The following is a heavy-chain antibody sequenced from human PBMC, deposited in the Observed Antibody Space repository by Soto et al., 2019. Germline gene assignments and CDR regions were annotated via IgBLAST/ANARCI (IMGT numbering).Heavy chain of an antibody. CDR1: GGSISSGGYY. Sequence: QVQLQESGPGLVKPSQTLSLTCTVSGGSISSGGYYWSWIRQHPGKGLEWIGYIYYSGSTYYNPSLKRRVTISVDTSKNQFSLKLRSVTAADTAVYYCARDYLAGYSSGRNYYYYGMDVWGQGTTVTVSS. V-gene: IGHV4-31*03. CDR3: ARDYLAGYSSGRNYYYYGMDV. D-gene: IGHD6-19*01. CDR2: IYYSGST. J-gene: IGHJ6*02.